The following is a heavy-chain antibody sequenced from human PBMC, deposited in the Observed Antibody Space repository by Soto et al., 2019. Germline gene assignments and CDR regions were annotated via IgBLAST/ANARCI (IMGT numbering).Heavy chain of an antibody. Sequence: QPGGSLRLSCAASGFTFSSYAMSWVRQAPGKGLEWVSAISGSGGTIYYADSVKGRFTISRDNAKNTLYLQMNSLRAEDTAVYYCARRDYFDYWGQGTRVTVAS. CDR1: GFTFSSYA. CDR2: ISGSGGTI. J-gene: IGHJ4*02. CDR3: ARRDYFDY. V-gene: IGHV3-23*01.